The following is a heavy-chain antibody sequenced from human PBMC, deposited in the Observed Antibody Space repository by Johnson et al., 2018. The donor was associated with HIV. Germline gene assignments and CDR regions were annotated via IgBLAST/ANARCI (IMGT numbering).Heavy chain of an antibody. CDR2: IKQDGSEK. Sequence: VQLVESGGGLVKPGGSLRLSCAASGFTFSDYYMSWIRQAPGKGLEWVANIKQDGSEKYCVDSVKGRFTISRDNSKNTLYLQMDSLRAEDTAVYYCARVKGATNALDIWGPGTLVTVSS. J-gene: IGHJ3*02. CDR3: ARVKGATNALDI. V-gene: IGHV3-7*01. D-gene: IGHD1-26*01. CDR1: GFTFSDYY.